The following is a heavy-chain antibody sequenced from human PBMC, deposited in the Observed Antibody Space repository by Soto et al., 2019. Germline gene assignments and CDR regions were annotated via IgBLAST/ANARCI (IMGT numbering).Heavy chain of an antibody. CDR3: AKGAVVEGLHPIHY. J-gene: IGHJ4*02. V-gene: IGHV3-30*18. D-gene: IGHD2-2*01. CDR1: GFTFSSYG. Sequence: PGGSLRLSCAASGFTFSSYGMHWVRQAPGKGLEWVEVISYDGSINYYADSVKGLFTISRDISKNTLYLQMNSLRAEDTAVYYCAKGAVVEGLHPIHYWGQGTLVTVSS. CDR2: ISYDGSIN.